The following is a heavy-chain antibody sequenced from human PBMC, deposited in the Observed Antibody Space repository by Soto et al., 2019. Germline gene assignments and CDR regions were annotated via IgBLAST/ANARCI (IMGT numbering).Heavy chain of an antibody. V-gene: IGHV5-51*01. CDR3: ARIIGYCRNNDCSWTFDI. D-gene: IGHD2-2*03. CDR2: FYPGDSTS. Sequence: LKISCNTSGYRFISYWVAWVRQKPGKGLEWMGTFYPGDSTSTYSPSFQCQVTISVDKSISTAYLHLSSLKASDTAMYYCARIIGYCRNNDCSWTFDIWGQGTTVTVSS. CDR1: GYRFISYW. J-gene: IGHJ3*02.